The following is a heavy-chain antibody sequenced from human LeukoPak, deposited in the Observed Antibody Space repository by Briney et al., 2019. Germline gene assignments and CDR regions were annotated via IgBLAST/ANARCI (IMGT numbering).Heavy chain of an antibody. CDR2: IYTGGTT. V-gene: IGHV3-66*01. Sequence: GGSLRLSCAVSGFTVSDNFMSWVRQAPGMGLEWVSVIYTGGTTYYTNSVKGRFTISRDTSKNTLFLQMNSLRADDTAVYYCARETRYCSSTSCQLDYWGQGTLVTVSS. J-gene: IGHJ4*02. D-gene: IGHD2-2*01. CDR3: ARETRYCSSTSCQLDY. CDR1: GFTVSDNF.